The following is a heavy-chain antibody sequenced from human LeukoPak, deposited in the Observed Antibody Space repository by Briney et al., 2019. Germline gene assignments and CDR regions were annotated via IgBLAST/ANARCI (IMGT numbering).Heavy chain of an antibody. CDR3: AQIMITFGGVRDAFDI. CDR1: GFTFDDYA. J-gene: IGHJ3*02. V-gene: IGHV3-43*02. CDR2: ISGDGGST. Sequence: PGGSLRLSCAGSGFTFDDYAMHWVRQAPGKGLEWVSLISGDGGSTYYADSVKGRFTISRDNSKNSLYLQMNSLRTEDTALYYCAQIMITFGGVRDAFDIWGQGTMVTVSS. D-gene: IGHD3-16*01.